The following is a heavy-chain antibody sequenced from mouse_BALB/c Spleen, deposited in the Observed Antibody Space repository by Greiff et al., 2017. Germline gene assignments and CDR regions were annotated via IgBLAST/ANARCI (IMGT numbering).Heavy chain of an antibody. V-gene: IGHV14-3*02. CDR1: GFNIKDTY. J-gene: IGHJ4*01. CDR3: ALGGYYYGSSADYAMDY. Sequence: VHVKQSGAELVKPGASVKLSCTASGFNIKDTYMHWVKQRPEQGLEWIGRIDPANGNTKYDPKFQGKATITADTSSNTAYLQLSSLTSEDTAVYYCALGGYYYGSSADYAMDYWGQGTSVTVSS. CDR2: IDPANGNT. D-gene: IGHD1-1*01.